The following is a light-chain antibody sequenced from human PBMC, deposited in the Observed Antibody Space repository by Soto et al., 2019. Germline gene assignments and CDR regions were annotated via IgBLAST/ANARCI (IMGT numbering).Light chain of an antibody. Sequence: DIQNTQSPSSLSASVGDEVTITCRASQTIMTYLNGYQLKPGKPPRLLIYAASSLQSGVPSRFSGSGSGTDFTLTSSSLQPEDFATDSCQQSYNSPQTFGRGTKVDIK. CDR3: QQSYNSPQT. CDR2: AAS. J-gene: IGKJ1*01. CDR1: QTIMTY. V-gene: IGKV1-39*01.